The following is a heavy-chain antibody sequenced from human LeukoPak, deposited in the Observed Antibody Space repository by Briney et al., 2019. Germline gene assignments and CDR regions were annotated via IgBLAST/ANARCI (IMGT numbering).Heavy chain of an antibody. V-gene: IGHV1-24*01. CDR1: GYTLTELS. CDR3: ATRSGYSGYDYGNWHFDL. D-gene: IGHD5-12*01. Sequence: ASVKVSCKVSGYTLTELSMHWVRQAPGKGLEWMGGFDPEDGGTIYAQKFQGRVTMTEDTSTDTAYMELSSLRSEDTAVYYCATRSGYSGYDYGNWHFDLWGRGTLVTVSS. CDR2: FDPEDGGT. J-gene: IGHJ2*01.